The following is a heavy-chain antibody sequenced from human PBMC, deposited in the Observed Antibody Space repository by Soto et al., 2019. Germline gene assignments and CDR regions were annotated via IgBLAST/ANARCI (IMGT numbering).Heavy chain of an antibody. Sequence: GGSLRLSCAASGFSFSSYGMHWVRQAPGTGLQWLAIISYEGSIKNYAESVKGRFTISRDNSKNTLFLQMDSLRPDDTAVYYCARRAYSAASESYWGQGNLVTVSS. D-gene: IGHD5-12*01. J-gene: IGHJ4*02. CDR3: ARRAYSAASESY. V-gene: IGHV3-30-3*01. CDR1: GFSFSSYG. CDR2: ISYEGSIK.